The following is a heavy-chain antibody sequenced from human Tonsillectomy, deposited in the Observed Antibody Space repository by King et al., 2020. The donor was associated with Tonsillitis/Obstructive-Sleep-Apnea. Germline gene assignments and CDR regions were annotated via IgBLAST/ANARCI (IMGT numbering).Heavy chain of an antibody. J-gene: IGHJ4*02. CDR3: ARQFEGAIHY. Sequence: QLQESGPGLVKPSETLSLTCTVSGGSISSYYWSWIRQPPGKGLEWIGYIYYSGSTNYNPSLKSRVTISVDTSKNQFSLKLSSVTAADPAVYYCARQFEGAIHYWGQGTLVTVSS. CDR2: IYYSGST. V-gene: IGHV4-59*08. D-gene: IGHD1-26*01. CDR1: GGSISSYY.